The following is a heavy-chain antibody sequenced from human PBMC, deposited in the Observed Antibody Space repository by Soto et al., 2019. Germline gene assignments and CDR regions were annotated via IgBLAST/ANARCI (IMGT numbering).Heavy chain of an antibody. Sequence: QVQLVQSGAEVKKPGSSVKVSCKAPGGSFSTYAISWVRQAPGQGLEWMGGVIPIFGTPQYAQTFEGRVTITADESTSTGYMELRSLRSEDTAVYYCARSQGGSSSLDIYYEYYYGMDVWGQGPKVTVSS. CDR1: GGSFSTYA. D-gene: IGHD2-15*01. CDR2: VIPIFGTP. J-gene: IGHJ6*02. V-gene: IGHV1-69*01. CDR3: ARSQGGSSSLDIYYEYYYGMDV.